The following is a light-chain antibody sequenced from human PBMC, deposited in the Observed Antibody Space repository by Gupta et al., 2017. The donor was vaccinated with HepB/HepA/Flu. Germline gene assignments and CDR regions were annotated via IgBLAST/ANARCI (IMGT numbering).Light chain of an antibody. CDR3: QVWDSSSDRVV. V-gene: IGLV3-21*03. CDR1: DIGMKS. CDR2: DND. J-gene: IGLJ2*01. Sequence: SYVLTQPPSVSVASGKLATMTCGGNDIGMKSAHWYQQKAGKAPVLVVYDNDDRPSGSPGRFSGSNSGNTATLTSSRVEAGDEADYYCQVWDSSSDRVVFGGGTKLTVL.